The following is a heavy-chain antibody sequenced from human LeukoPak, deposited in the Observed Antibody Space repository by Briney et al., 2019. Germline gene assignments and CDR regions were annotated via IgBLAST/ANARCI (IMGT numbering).Heavy chain of an antibody. CDR3: ARHLGVIAYFDF. D-gene: IGHD2-21*01. J-gene: IGHJ4*02. CDR1: GDSISSGYY. Sequence: SETLSLTCAVSGDSISSGYYWGWTRQSPGKGLEWIGSIYHSGRTYYNPSLKSRVTISVDTSNNQFSLKLSSVTAADTAVFYCARHLGVIAYFDFWGQGTLVTVSS. CDR2: IYHSGRT. V-gene: IGHV4-38-2*01.